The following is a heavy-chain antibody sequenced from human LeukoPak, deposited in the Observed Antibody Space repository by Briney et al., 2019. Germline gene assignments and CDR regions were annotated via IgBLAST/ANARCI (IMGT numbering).Heavy chain of an antibody. CDR3: ARAQPHYYYYYMDV. Sequence: KPSETLSLTCTVSGGSISSYYWSWIPQPPAKGLEWIGCIYYSGSTNYNPSLKSRVTISVDTSKNQFSLKLSSVTAADTAVYYCARAQPHYYYYYMDVWGKGTTVTVSS. V-gene: IGHV4-59*01. J-gene: IGHJ6*03. CDR1: GGSISSYY. D-gene: IGHD6-13*01. CDR2: IYYSGST.